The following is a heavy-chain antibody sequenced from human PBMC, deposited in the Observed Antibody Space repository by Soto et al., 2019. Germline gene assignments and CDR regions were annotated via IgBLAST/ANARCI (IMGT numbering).Heavy chain of an antibody. V-gene: IGHV3-23*01. CDR1: GFTFSNYS. CDR2: ITGSGSHA. J-gene: IGHJ6*02. Sequence: EVQLLESGGGLVQPGGSLRLSCAASGFTFSNYSMRWVRQAPGKGLEWVSTITGSGSHAYYADSMKGRFTISNDISKSTLFLHMNSLSAEDTAVYYCAKDGSGRWAMDAWGQGTTVTVSS. CDR3: AKDGSGRWAMDA. D-gene: IGHD3-10*01.